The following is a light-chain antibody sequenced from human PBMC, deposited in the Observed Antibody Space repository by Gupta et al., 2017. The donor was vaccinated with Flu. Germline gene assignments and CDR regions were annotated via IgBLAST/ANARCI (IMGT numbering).Light chain of an antibody. CDR1: ESGSKS. CDR2: DDS. Sequence: GERARCACEGNESGSKSVHWNQQKPGQAPGVVVYDDSDRHSGIPERFSDSKAGNTANVTISRVEAGDEADDYCQVWDGSSDQLVCGGGTKRTVL. V-gene: IGLV3-21*02. J-gene: IGLJ2*01. CDR3: QVWDGSSDQLV.